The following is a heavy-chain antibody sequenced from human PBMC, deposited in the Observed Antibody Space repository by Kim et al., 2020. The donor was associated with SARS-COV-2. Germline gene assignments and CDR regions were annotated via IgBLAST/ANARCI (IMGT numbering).Heavy chain of an antibody. CDR3: ARHGILVLRFLEWFGMGV. D-gene: IGHD3-3*01. V-gene: IGHV4-39*01. Sequence: SETLSLTCTVSGVSISSSSYYWGWNRQRPGMGLEWIGSIYDSGRTYSNPALNSGVTISVDTSNTQFPPKLSSVTAAETAVYYAARHGILVLRFLEWFGMGVWGQGTTGTVSS. CDR2: IYDSGRT. J-gene: IGHJ6*02. CDR1: GVSISSSSYY.